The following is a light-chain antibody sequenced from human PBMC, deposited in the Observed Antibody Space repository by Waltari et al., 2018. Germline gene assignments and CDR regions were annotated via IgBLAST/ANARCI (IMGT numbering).Light chain of an antibody. J-gene: IGKJ1*01. CDR3: HQYNNWPRT. V-gene: IGKV3-15*01. CDR1: QSVSSN. CDR2: GAS. Sequence: IVMTQSPATLSVSPGERATLSCRASQSVSSNLAWYQQKPGQAPRLLIYGASTRATGIPARFSGSGSGTEFTLTISSLQSEDFAVHYCHQYNNWPRTFGQGTKVEIK.